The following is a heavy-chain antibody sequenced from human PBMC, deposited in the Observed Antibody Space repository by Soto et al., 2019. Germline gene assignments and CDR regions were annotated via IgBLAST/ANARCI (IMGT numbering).Heavy chain of an antibody. D-gene: IGHD2-15*01. Sequence: EVQLVESGGGLVQPGGSLRLSCAASGFSFSTYWMHWVRQPPGKGLVWVSRTNSDGSSTTYADSVKGRFTISRDNGKNTLYLQMNSLRAEDTAVYYCASGRGHDQYCSGGNCYSYQYGMDVWGQGTTVTVSS. CDR3: ASGRGHDQYCSGGNCYSYQYGMDV. CDR2: TNSDGSST. V-gene: IGHV3-74*01. J-gene: IGHJ6*02. CDR1: GFSFSTYW.